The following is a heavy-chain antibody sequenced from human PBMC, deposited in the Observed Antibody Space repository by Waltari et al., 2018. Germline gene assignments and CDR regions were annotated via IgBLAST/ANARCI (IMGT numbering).Heavy chain of an antibody. CDR3: ARHKRLSFGEREAFDI. Sequence: QLQLQQSGPGQLKASETLSLTCHVSTGSIITSNYYWGWIRQPPGKGLEGIGTVYYGGGAYSNPSLESRLTVSVDTARSQFSLKLTSVTAADTAIYYCARHKRLSFGEREAFDIWGQGTMVTVSS. V-gene: IGHV4-39*01. CDR1: TGSIITSNYY. D-gene: IGHD3-3*01. J-gene: IGHJ3*02. CDR2: VYYGGGA.